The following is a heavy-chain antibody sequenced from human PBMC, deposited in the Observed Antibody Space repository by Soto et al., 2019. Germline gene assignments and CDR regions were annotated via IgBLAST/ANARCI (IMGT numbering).Heavy chain of an antibody. CDR1: GFSFSSYA. J-gene: IGHJ4*02. Sequence: GGSLRLSCAASGFSFSSYAMSWVRRSPGKGMEWVSSISGNSGSTYYADSGKGRFTISRDNSKNTLFLEMNSLRAEDTAVYYCAKDTVVVPAAGRGFDYWGQGTLVTVSS. V-gene: IGHV3-23*01. D-gene: IGHD2-2*01. CDR3: AKDTVVVPAAGRGFDY. CDR2: ISGNSGST.